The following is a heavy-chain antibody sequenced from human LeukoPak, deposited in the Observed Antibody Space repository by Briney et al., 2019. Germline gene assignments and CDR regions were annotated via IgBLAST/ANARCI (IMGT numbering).Heavy chain of an antibody. CDR1: GFPFITYN. Sequence: PGGSLTLSCAVSGFPFITYNMNWVRQAPGKGLEWVSYIDSSSSTIYYADSVKGRFTVSRDNAKNSLYLQMNSLRAEDTAVYYCARGYSYGPWVDYWGQGTLVTVSS. J-gene: IGHJ4*02. D-gene: IGHD5-18*01. CDR2: IDSSSSTI. V-gene: IGHV3-48*01. CDR3: ARGYSYGPWVDY.